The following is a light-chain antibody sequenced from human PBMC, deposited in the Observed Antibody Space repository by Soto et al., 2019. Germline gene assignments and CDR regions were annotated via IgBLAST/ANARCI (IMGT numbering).Light chain of an antibody. Sequence: QSVLTQPPSASGSPGQSVTISCTGSSSDVGGYNFVSWFQQYPGKAPKFVIFDVTKRPSGVPDRFSGSKSGNTAYLTVSGLQAEDEADYYCSSHAGSSALFGGGTKVTVL. CDR2: DVT. CDR3: SSHAGSSAL. CDR1: SSDVGGYNF. J-gene: IGLJ3*02. V-gene: IGLV2-8*01.